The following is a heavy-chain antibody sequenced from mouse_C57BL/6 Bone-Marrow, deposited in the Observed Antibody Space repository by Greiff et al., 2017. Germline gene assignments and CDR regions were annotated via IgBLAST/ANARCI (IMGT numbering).Heavy chain of an antibody. Sequence: QVQLQQPGAELVRPGSSVKLSCKASGYTFTSYWMHWVKQRPIQGLEWIGNIDPSDSDTHYNQKFKDKATLTVDKSSSTAYMQLSSLTSEDSAVYYCASWVSYYGSSHTYFDYWGHGTTLTVSS. CDR3: ASWVSYYGSSHTYFDY. D-gene: IGHD1-1*01. CDR1: GYTFTSYW. J-gene: IGHJ2*01. CDR2: IDPSDSDT. V-gene: IGHV1-52*01.